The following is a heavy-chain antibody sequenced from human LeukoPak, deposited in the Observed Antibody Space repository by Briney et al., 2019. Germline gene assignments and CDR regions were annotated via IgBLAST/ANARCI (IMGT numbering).Heavy chain of an antibody. V-gene: IGHV4-59*12. J-gene: IGHJ6*03. Sequence: PSETLSLTCAVYGGSFSSYYWSWIRQPPGKGLEWIGYIYYSGSTNYNPSLKSRVTISVDTSKNQFSLKLSSVTAADTAVYYCARTLSYGDSYYYYYYYMDVWGKGTTVTISS. D-gene: IGHD4-17*01. CDR2: IYYSGST. CDR1: GGSFSSYY. CDR3: ARTLSYGDSYYYYYYYMDV.